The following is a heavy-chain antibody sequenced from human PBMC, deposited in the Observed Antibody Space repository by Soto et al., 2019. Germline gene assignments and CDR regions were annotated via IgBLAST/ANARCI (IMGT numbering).Heavy chain of an antibody. CDR1: GYTFTSYS. CDR2: INPSGGST. Sequence: QVQLVQSGAEVKKPGASVKVSCKASGYTFTSYSMHWVRQAPGQGLEWMGIINPSGGSTSYAQKFQGRVTMTRDTSTSTVYMELSSLRSEDTAVYYCARSRTGTTLDYWGQGTLVTVSS. D-gene: IGHD1-7*01. V-gene: IGHV1-46*03. J-gene: IGHJ4*02. CDR3: ARSRTGTTLDY.